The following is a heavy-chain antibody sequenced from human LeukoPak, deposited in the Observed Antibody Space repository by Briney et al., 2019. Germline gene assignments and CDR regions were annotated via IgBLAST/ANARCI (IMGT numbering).Heavy chain of an antibody. CDR3: ARHGSYYFWFDP. J-gene: IGHJ5*02. Sequence: SETLSLTCTVSGGSISSSTYFWGWIRQPPGKGREWIGSIFNSGTTYYNPSLKSRFTISVDTSKNQFSLKLNSVTAADTAVYYCARHGSYYFWFDPWGQGTLVTVSS. D-gene: IGHD1-26*01. CDR2: IFNSGTT. CDR1: GGSISSSTYF. V-gene: IGHV4-39*01.